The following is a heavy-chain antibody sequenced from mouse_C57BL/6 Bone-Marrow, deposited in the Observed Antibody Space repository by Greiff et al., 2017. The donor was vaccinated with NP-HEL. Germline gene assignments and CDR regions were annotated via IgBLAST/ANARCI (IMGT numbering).Heavy chain of an antibody. D-gene: IGHD3-2*02. CDR2: IYPSDSET. CDR3: ASSSDYPWFAY. Sequence: QVQLQQPGAELVRPGSSVKLSCKASGYTFTSYWMDWVKQRPGQGLEWIGNIYPSDSETHYTQKFKDKATLTVDKAYSTAYMQLRSLTSETSAVYCCASSSDYPWFAYWGQGTLVTVSA. J-gene: IGHJ3*01. CDR1: GYTFTSYW. V-gene: IGHV1-61*01.